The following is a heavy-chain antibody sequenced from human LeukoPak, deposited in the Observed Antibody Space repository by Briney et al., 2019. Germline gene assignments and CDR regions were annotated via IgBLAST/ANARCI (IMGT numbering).Heavy chain of an antibody. D-gene: IGHD3-16*01. CDR3: AKSGGGELYLDY. Sequence: SVKVSFKASGGTFSSYAISWVRQAPGQGLEWMGGIIPIFGTANYAQKFQGRVTITADESTSTAYMELGSLRSGDTAVYYCAKSGGGELYLDYWGQGTLVTVSS. CDR2: IIPIFGTA. CDR1: GGTFSSYA. V-gene: IGHV1-69*13. J-gene: IGHJ4*02.